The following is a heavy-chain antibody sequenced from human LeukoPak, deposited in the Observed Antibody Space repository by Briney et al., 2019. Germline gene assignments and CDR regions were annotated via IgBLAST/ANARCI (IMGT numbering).Heavy chain of an antibody. CDR2: IYSGGST. CDR3: ARSFDY. J-gene: IGHJ4*02. Sequence: GGSLRLSCVASGFTVSSNYMSWVRQAPGKGLEWVSVIYSGGSTEYGGSVKGRFTVSRDNSKNTLYLHMNSLRAEVTAVYYCARSFDYWGQGTLVTVSS. CDR1: GFTVSSNY. V-gene: IGHV3-66*01.